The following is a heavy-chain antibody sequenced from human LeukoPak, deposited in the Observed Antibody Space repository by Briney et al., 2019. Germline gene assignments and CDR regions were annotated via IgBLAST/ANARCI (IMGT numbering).Heavy chain of an antibody. D-gene: IGHD3-10*01. V-gene: IGHV3-23*01. CDR2: ISGSGGST. CDR3: AKGSLLWFGELLTNRNWFDR. J-gene: IGHJ5*02. Sequence: GGSLRLSCAASGFTFSSYAMSWVRQAPGKGLEWVSAISGSGGSTYYADSVKGRFTISRDNSKNTLYLQMNSLRAEDTAVYYCAKGSLLWFGELLTNRNWFDRWGQGTLVTVSS. CDR1: GFTFSSYA.